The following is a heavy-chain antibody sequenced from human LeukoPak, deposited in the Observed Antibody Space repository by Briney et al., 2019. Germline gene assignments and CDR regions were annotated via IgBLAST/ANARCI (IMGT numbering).Heavy chain of an antibody. V-gene: IGHV1-69*13. CDR2: IIPIFGTA. D-gene: IGHD1-26*01. CDR1: GGTFSSYA. Sequence: GASVKVSCKASGGTFSSYAISWVRQAPGQGLEWMGGIIPIFGTANYGQKFQGRVTITADESTSTAYMELSSLRSEDTAVYYCAREDSGSGSYCDYWGQGTLVTVSS. J-gene: IGHJ4*02. CDR3: AREDSGSGSYCDY.